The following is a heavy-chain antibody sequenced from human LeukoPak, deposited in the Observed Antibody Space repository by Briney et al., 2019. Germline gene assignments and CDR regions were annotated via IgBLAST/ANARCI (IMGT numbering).Heavy chain of an antibody. J-gene: IGHJ4*02. V-gene: IGHV1-69*05. CDR3: ASAEGYCSSTSCLFDY. Sequence: SVKVSCKASGGTFSSYAISWVRQAPGQGLEWMGGIIPIFGTANYAQKFQGRVTITTDESTSTAYMELSSLRSDDTAVYYCASAEGYCSSTSCLFDYWGQGTLVTVSS. CDR1: GGTFSSYA. CDR2: IIPIFGTA. D-gene: IGHD2-2*01.